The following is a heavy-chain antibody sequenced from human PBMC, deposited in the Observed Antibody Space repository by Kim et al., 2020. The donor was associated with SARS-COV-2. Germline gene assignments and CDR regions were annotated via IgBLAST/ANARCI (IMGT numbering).Heavy chain of an antibody. V-gene: IGHV1-69*05. D-gene: IGHD1-20*01. CDR3: ARDGIIGITSPVDAFDI. J-gene: IGHJ3*02. CDR1: SKYG. CDR2: IIPLFDTS. Sequence: SKYGISWVRQAPGQGLEWMGGIIPLFDTSNYAQKFQGRVTITRDESTRTVFMEMSSLRSEDTAVYYCARDGIIGITSPVDAFDIWGQGTLV.